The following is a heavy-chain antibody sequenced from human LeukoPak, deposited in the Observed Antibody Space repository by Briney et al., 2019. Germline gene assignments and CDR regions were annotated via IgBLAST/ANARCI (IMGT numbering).Heavy chain of an antibody. CDR1: GGTFRSYA. CDR3: ARGDWQLALDY. J-gene: IGHJ4*02. CDR2: IIPIFDTA. Sequence: GASVKVSCKAAGGTFRSYAISWVRQAPGQGLEWMGGIIPIFDTANYAQKFQGRVTITVNTSISTAYMELSSLRSEDSAVYYCARGDWQLALDYWGRGTLVTVSS. D-gene: IGHD6-6*01. V-gene: IGHV1-69*06.